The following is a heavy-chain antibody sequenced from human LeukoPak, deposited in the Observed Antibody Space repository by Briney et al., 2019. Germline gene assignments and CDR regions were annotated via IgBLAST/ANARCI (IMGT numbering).Heavy chain of an antibody. CDR3: ARDITDTAIFDY. D-gene: IGHD5-18*01. J-gene: IGHJ4*02. Sequence: PGGSLRLSCAASGFTFSSYSMNWVRQAPGKGLEWVSSISSSSSYIYYADSVKGRFTISRDNAKNSLYLQMNSLRAEDTAVYYCARDITDTAIFDYWGQGTLVTVSS. CDR2: ISSSSSYI. V-gene: IGHV3-21*01. CDR1: GFTFSSYS.